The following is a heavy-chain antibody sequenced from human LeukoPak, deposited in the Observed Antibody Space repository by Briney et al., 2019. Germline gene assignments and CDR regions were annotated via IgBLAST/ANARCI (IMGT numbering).Heavy chain of an antibody. Sequence: ASVKVSCKASGYTFTSYGISWVRQAPGQGLEWMGWISAYNGNTNYAQKRQGRVTMTTDPSTSTAYMELRSLRPDDTAVYYCAREAEGRIAAAGTSFDYWGQGTLVTVSS. D-gene: IGHD6-13*01. CDR1: GYTFTSYG. CDR2: ISAYNGNT. J-gene: IGHJ4*02. CDR3: AREAEGRIAAAGTSFDY. V-gene: IGHV1-18*01.